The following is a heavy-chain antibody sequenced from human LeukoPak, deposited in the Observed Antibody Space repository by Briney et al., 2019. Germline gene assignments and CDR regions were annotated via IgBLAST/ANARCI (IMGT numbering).Heavy chain of an antibody. CDR2: IYYSGST. J-gene: IGHJ6*03. CDR3: ARVQQQNYYYYYYYMDV. V-gene: IGHV4-59*01. Sequence: SSETLSLTCTVSGGSISSYYWSWIRQPPGKGLEWIGYIYYSGSTNYNPSLKSRVTISVDTSKNQFSLKLSSVTAADTAVYYCARVQQQNYYYYYYYMDVWGKGTTVTVSS. D-gene: IGHD6-13*01. CDR1: GGSISSYY.